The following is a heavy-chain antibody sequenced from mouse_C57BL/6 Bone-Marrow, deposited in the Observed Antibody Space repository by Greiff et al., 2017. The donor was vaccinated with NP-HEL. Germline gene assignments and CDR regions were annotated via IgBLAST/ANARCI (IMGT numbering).Heavy chain of an antibody. CDR1: GFTFSSYG. Sequence: EVQGVESGGDLVKPGGSLKLSCAASGFTFSSYGMSWVRQTPDKRLEWVATISSGGSYTYYPDSVKGRFTISRDNAKNTLYLQMSSLKSEDTAMYYCARPSYYYFDYWGRGTTLTVSS. CDR3: ARPSYYYFDY. J-gene: IGHJ2*01. CDR2: ISSGGSYT. V-gene: IGHV5-6*01. D-gene: IGHD1-1*01.